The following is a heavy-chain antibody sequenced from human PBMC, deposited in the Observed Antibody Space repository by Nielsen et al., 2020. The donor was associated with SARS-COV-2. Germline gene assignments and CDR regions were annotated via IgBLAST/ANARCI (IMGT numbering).Heavy chain of an antibody. J-gene: IGHJ4*02. V-gene: IGHV1-69*05. Sequence: WVRQAPGQGLEWMGGIIPIFGTANYAQKFQGRVTMTTDTSTSTAYMELRSLRSDDTAVYYCASIGNRGVWGQGTLVTVSS. CDR2: IIPIFGTA. D-gene: IGHD2/OR15-2a*01. CDR3: ASIGNRGV.